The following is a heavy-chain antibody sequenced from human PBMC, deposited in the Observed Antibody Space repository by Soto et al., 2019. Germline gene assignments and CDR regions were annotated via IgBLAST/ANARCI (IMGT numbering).Heavy chain of an antibody. Sequence: GSLRLSCAASGFTFSSYAMHWVRQAPGKGLEWVAVISYDGSNKYYADSVKGRFTISRDNSKNTLYLQMNSLRAEDTAVYHCARAGESTRLRFLEWSRWDVWGQGTTVTVSS. D-gene: IGHD3-3*01. CDR3: ARAGESTRLRFLEWSRWDV. CDR2: ISYDGSNK. CDR1: GFTFSSYA. V-gene: IGHV3-30-3*01. J-gene: IGHJ6*02.